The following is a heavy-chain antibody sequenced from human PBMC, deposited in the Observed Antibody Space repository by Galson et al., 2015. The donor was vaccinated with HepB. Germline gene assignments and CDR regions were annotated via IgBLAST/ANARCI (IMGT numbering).Heavy chain of an antibody. Sequence: SLRLSCAASGFTFSSYWMSWVRQAPGKGLEWVANIKQDGSEKYYVDSVKGRFTISRDNAENSLYLQMNSLRTEDTAVYYCARDERDRAAARLQTDWGQGTLVIVSS. CDR1: GFTFSSYW. CDR2: IKQDGSEK. V-gene: IGHV3-7*01. D-gene: IGHD6-13*01. J-gene: IGHJ4*02. CDR3: ARDERDRAAARLQTD.